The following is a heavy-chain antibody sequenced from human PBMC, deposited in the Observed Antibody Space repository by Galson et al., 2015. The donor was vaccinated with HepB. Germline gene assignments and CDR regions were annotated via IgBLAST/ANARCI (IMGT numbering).Heavy chain of an antibody. V-gene: IGHV1-18*04. J-gene: IGHJ4*02. CDR2: ISAYNGNT. CDR3: ARDISRIAAAGRSYYFDY. Sequence: SCKASGYTFTSYGISWVRQAPGQGLEWMGWISAYNGNTNYAQKLQGRVTMTTDTSTSTAYMELRSLRSDDTAVYYCARDISRIAAAGRSYYFDYWGQGTLVTVSS. D-gene: IGHD6-13*01. CDR1: GYTFTSYG.